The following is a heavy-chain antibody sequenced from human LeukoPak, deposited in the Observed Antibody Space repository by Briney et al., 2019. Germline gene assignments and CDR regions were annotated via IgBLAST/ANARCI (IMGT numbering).Heavy chain of an antibody. Sequence: ASVKVSCKASGYTFTSYGISWVRQAPGQGLEWMGWISAYNGNTNYAQKLQGRVTMTTDTSTSTAYMELRSLRSDDTAVYYCARAPSGYYYDSSGYLGYWGQGTLVTVSS. CDR2: ISAYNGNT. V-gene: IGHV1-18*01. D-gene: IGHD3-22*01. J-gene: IGHJ4*02. CDR1: GYTFTSYG. CDR3: ARAPSGYYYDSSGYLGY.